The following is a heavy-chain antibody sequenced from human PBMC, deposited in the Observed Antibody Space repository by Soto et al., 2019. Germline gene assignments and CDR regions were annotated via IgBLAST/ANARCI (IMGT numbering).Heavy chain of an antibody. CDR2: IYHSGST. V-gene: IGHV4-4*02. Sequence: SETLSLTCAVSGGSIASPNWWSWVRQSPGKGLEWIGEIYHSGSTNHNPSLKSRLTISVDKSRNQSYLRLNSVTAADTAVYYCASLSGTTFAFDYWGRGTLVTVSS. CDR1: GGSIASPNW. J-gene: IGHJ4*02. CDR3: ASLSGTTFAFDY. D-gene: IGHD1-1*01.